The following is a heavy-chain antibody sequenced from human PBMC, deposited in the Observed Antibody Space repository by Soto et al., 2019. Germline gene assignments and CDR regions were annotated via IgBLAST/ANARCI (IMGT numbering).Heavy chain of an antibody. CDR2: IYWDDDK. V-gene: IGHV2-5*02. CDR1: GFSLSTTGVG. D-gene: IGHD2-15*01. J-gene: IGHJ5*01. Sequence: QITLKESGPTLVKPTQTLTLTCTFSGFSLSTTGVGVGWIRQPAGKALEWLALIYWDDDKRYSPSLKSRLTIAKDTSNNQVVLTMTDMDPADTASYYCTLAKLYCIDTYCSTWFDSWGQGTLVTVSS. CDR3: TLAKLYCIDTYCSTWFDS.